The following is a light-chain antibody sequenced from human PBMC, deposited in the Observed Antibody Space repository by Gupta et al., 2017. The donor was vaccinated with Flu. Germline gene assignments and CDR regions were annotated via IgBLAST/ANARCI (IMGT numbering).Light chain of an antibody. J-gene: IGKJ4*01. Sequence: EIVLTQSHATLSLSPGERATLSCRASQSVSSFLAWYQQKPGQAPRLLMSDSSTRATGIPARFSGSGSGTDFTLTISSLEPEDFAVYYCQQHINWPLTFGGGTRVEI. CDR2: DSS. V-gene: IGKV3-11*01. CDR1: QSVSSF. CDR3: QQHINWPLT.